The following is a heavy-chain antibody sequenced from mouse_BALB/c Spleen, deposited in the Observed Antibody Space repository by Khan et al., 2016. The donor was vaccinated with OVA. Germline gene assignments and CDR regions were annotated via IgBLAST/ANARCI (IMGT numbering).Heavy chain of an antibody. J-gene: IGHJ4*01. D-gene: IGHD6-1*01. CDR3: TRPATTEYDYTMDY. CDR1: GFTFSSYT. CDR2: ISYGGGNT. V-gene: IGHV5-12-2*01. Sequence: EVQLQESGGDLVQPGGSLKLSCAASGFTFSSYTMSWVRQTPEKSLEWVAFISYGGGNTYYPDTVKGRFTISRDNAKNTLYLQMSSLKSEDTAMYYCTRPATTEYDYTMDYWGQGTSVTVSS.